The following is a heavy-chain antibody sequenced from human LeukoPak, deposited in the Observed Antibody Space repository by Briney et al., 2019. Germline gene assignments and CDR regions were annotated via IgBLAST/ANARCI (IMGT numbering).Heavy chain of an antibody. CDR1: GGSISTGGYS. CDR2: FHHAGYT. D-gene: IGHD2-21*02. V-gene: IGHV4-30-2*01. J-gene: IGHJ3*02. Sequence: SETLPLTCNVSGGSISTGGYSWSWIRQPPGEGLEWIGYFHHAGYTSYNPSLKSRVTISGDRSKNQFSLNLNSVTAADTAVYYCVRGGGLPNCGGDCPPDSWGQGKMVTVSS. CDR3: VRGGGLPNCGGDCPPDS.